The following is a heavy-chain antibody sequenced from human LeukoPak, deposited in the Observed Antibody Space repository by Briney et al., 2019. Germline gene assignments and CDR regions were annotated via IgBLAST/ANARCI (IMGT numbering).Heavy chain of an antibody. CDR2: ISDSGGRT. CDR1: GFSFSSYA. D-gene: IGHD3-22*01. CDR3: AKQVFGSSGSFYHFDY. J-gene: IGHJ4*02. Sequence: PGGSLTLYCSASGFSFSSYAMSCVRQAPGQGLEWVSSISDSGGRTYFADSVNGQFTISRDNSKNTLYLQLDSLRAEDTAVYYCAKQVFGSSGSFYHFDYWGQGALVTVSS. V-gene: IGHV3-23*01.